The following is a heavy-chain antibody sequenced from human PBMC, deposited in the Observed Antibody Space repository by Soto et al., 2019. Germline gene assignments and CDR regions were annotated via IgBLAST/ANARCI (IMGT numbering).Heavy chain of an antibody. D-gene: IGHD5-12*01. J-gene: IGHJ4*02. CDR1: GFTFSSYA. CDR3: AKVEVEMATIIDYFDY. CDR2: ISGSGGST. Sequence: GGSLRLSCAASGFTFSSYAMSWVRQAPGKGLEWVSAISGSGGSTYYADSVKGRFTISRDNSKNTLYLQMNSLRAEDTAVYYCAKVEVEMATIIDYFDYWGQGTLVTVSS. V-gene: IGHV3-23*01.